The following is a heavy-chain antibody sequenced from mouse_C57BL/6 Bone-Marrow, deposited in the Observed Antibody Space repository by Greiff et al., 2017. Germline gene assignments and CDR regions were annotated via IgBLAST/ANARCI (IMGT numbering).Heavy chain of an antibody. CDR3: TIFGN. CDR1: GFNIKDDY. Sequence: VQLQESGAELVRPGASVKLSCTASGFNIKDDYMHWVKQRPEQGLEWIGWIDPENGDTVYASKFQGKATITADTSSNTAYLQLSSLTSEDTAVSYCTIFGNWGQGTLVTVSA. J-gene: IGHJ3*01. V-gene: IGHV14-4*01. CDR2: IDPENGDT.